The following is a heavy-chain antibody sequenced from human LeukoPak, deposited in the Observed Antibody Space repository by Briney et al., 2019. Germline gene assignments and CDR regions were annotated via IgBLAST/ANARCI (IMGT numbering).Heavy chain of an antibody. V-gene: IGHV3-7*03. CDR2: IKEDGSKK. CDR1: GFTFSSYW. D-gene: IGHD3-22*01. CDR3: ATPLDYYDSSGYHQGGD. Sequence: GGSLRLSCAASGFTFSSYWMTWVRQAPGKGLEWVANIKEDGSKKNYVDSVKGRFTISRDNAKNSLYLQMNSLRAEDTAVYYCATPLDYYDSSGYHQGGDWGQGTLVTVSS. J-gene: IGHJ4*02.